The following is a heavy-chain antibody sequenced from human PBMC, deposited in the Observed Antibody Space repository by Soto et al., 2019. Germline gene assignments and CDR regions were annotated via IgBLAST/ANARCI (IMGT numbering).Heavy chain of an antibody. D-gene: IGHD1-26*01. Sequence: SETLSLTCAVSGYSISSSNWWGWIRQPPGKGLEWIGYVYYSGSTSYNPSLETGVTISVDTSKNQFSLKLTSVTPADTAIYYCARVKRSTSRLDPWGQGTLVTVSS. V-gene: IGHV4-28*03. CDR3: ARVKRSTSRLDP. CDR2: VYYSGST. CDR1: GYSISSSNW. J-gene: IGHJ5*02.